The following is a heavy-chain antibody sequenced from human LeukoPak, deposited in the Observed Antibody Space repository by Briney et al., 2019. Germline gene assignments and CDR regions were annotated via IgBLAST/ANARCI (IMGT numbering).Heavy chain of an antibody. CDR2: IIPIFGTA. Sequence: SVKVSCKASGGTFSSYAISWVRQAPGQGLEWMGGIIPIFGTANYAQKFQGRVTITADESTSTAYMELSSLRSEDTAVYYCARDSGAAHGMDVWGKGTTVTVSS. V-gene: IGHV1-69*13. J-gene: IGHJ6*04. CDR3: ARDSGAAHGMDV. CDR1: GGTFSSYA. D-gene: IGHD3-10*01.